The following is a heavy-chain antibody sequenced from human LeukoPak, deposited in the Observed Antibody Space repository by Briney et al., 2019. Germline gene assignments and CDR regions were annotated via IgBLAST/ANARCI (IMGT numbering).Heavy chain of an antibody. CDR3: ARAPSYSSGWYQN. V-gene: IGHV3-48*01. CDR1: GFTFSSYS. D-gene: IGHD6-19*01. Sequence: PGGSLRLSCAASGFTFSSYSMNWVRQAPGKGLEWVSYISSSSSTIYYADSVKGRFTISRDNAKNSLYLQMNSLRAEDTAVYYCARAPSYSSGWYQNWGQGTLVTVSS. CDR2: ISSSSSTI. J-gene: IGHJ4*02.